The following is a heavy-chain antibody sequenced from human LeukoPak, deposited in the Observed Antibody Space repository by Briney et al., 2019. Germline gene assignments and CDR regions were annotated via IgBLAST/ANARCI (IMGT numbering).Heavy chain of an antibody. CDR3: ASRVRIAAAGKDYYYYGMDV. V-gene: IGHV7-4-1*02. CDR2: INTNTGNP. D-gene: IGHD6-13*01. Sequence: ASVKVSCKASGYTFTSYAMNWVRQAPGQGLEWMGWINTNTGNPTYAQGFTGRFVFSLDTSVSTAYLQISSLKAEDTAMYYCASRVRIAAAGKDYYYYGMDVWGQGTTVTVSS. CDR1: GYTFTSYA. J-gene: IGHJ6*02.